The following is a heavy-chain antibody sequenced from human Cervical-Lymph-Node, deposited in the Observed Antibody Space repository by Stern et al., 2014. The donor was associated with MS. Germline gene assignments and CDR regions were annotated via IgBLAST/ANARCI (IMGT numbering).Heavy chain of an antibody. V-gene: IGHV4-39*01. CDR1: GGSISSPEYL. CDR2: IYNSGRT. J-gene: IGHJ5*02. CDR3: ARQGGDSLDWFDP. Sequence: QLQLQESGPGLVKPSETLSLSCTVSGGSISSPEYLWGWIRQPPGRGLEXIGSIYNSGRTYFNPSLKSRVTISVDTSKNQFSLKLTSLNAADTAKYYCARQGGDSLDWFDPWGQGTLVTVSS. D-gene: IGHD2-21*02.